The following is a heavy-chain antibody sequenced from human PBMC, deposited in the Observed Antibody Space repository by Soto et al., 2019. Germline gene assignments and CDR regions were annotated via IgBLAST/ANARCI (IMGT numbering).Heavy chain of an antibody. Sequence: SVTMSLTCNVSGGSISGYRWSWIRKTPGKGLEWIGYINNNGYTYYNPSLKSRVTISVDTSKNQFSLTLTSVTAADTAVYYCARHNGPLYVGYYSDMDVWGQGTTVTVSS. V-gene: IGHV4-59*08. CDR3: ARHNGPLYVGYYSDMDV. J-gene: IGHJ6*02. CDR2: INNNGYT. CDR1: GGSISGYR. D-gene: IGHD3-16*01.